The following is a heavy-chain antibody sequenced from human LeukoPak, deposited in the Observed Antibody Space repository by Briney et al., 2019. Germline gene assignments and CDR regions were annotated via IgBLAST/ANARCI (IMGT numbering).Heavy chain of an antibody. V-gene: IGHV3-49*03. Sequence: GGSLRLSCTASGFTFGAYAMTWFRQAPGRGLEWIGLIRSKAYGGTTEYAASVKGRFIISRDDPKSIAYLQMDSLETEDTAVYYCARGGYQFEHWGQGTLVTVSS. CDR1: GFTFGAYA. CDR3: ARGGYQFEH. CDR2: IRSKAYGGTT. D-gene: IGHD3-16*02. J-gene: IGHJ1*01.